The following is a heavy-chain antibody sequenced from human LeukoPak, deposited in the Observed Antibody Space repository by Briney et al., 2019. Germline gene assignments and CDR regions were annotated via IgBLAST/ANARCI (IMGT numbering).Heavy chain of an antibody. CDR2: ISGSGGNT. CDR3: AAGYSYGYIRLDY. J-gene: IGHJ4*02. V-gene: IGHV3-23*01. D-gene: IGHD5-18*01. Sequence: PGGSPRLSCAASGFTFSNYAMSWVRQAPGKGLEWVSAISGSGGNTYFADSVKGRFTISRDNSKNTLYLQMNSLRAEDTAVYYCAAGYSYGYIRLDYWGQGTLVTVSS. CDR1: GFTFSNYA.